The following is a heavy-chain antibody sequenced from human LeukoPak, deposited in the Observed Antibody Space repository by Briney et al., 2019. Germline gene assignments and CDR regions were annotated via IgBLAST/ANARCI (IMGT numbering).Heavy chain of an antibody. CDR2: ISYDGSNK. Sequence: GGSLRLSCAASGFTFNNYAMSWVRQAPGKGLEWVAVISYDGSNKYYADSVKGRFTISRDNSKNTLYLQMNSLRAEDTAVYYCAKEGGLHGPAVFDYWGQGTLVTVSS. CDR3: AKEGGLHGPAVFDY. CDR1: GFTFNNYA. J-gene: IGHJ4*02. V-gene: IGHV3-30*18. D-gene: IGHD4-4*01.